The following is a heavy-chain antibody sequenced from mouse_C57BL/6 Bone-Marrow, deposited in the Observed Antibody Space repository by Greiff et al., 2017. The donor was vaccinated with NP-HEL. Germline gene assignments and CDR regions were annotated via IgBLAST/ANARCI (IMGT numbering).Heavy chain of an antibody. CDR3: ACSNWDDY. V-gene: IGHV1-26*01. J-gene: IGHJ2*01. CDR1: GYTFTDYY. D-gene: IGHD4-1*02. CDR2: INPNNGGT. Sequence: EVQLQQSGPELVKPGASVTISCKASGYTFTDYYMNWVKQSHGKSLEWIGDINPNNGGTSYNQKFKGKATLTVDTSSSTAYMELRSLTSEDSAVYYCACSNWDDYWGHGTTLTVSS.